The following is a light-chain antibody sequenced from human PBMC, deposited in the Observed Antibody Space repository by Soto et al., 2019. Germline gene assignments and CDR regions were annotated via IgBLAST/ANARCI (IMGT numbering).Light chain of an antibody. Sequence: EIMLTQTPTTLSLSPGERATLSCRASQSVSAYVAWYQHKPGQAPRRLIYAASSTTPGIPDRFSGSGSGTDFPLAISIREPEDVAVYYSHQHCSPPTWACCQPTKE. CDR3: HQHCSPPTWA. CDR1: QSVSAY. CDR2: AAS. V-gene: IGKV3-20*01. J-gene: IGKJ1*01.